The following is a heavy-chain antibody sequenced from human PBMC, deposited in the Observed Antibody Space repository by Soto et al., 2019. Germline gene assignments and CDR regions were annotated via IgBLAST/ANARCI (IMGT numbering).Heavy chain of an antibody. CDR3: ARVGGGSGNFDY. Sequence: LRLSCGASGFTFSNYWMHWVRQAPGEGLVWVSRINGDGSFTRFADSVKGRFTISRDNAKNTVHLQMNSLRVEDTAVYYCARVGGGSGNFDYWGQGTLVTVSS. D-gene: IGHD3-10*01. V-gene: IGHV3-74*01. J-gene: IGHJ4*02. CDR2: INGDGSFT. CDR1: GFTFSNYW.